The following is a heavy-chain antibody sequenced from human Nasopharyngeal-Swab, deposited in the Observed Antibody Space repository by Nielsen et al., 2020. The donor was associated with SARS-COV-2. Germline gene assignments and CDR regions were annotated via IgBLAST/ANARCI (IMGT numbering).Heavy chain of an antibody. CDR2: INHSGST. V-gene: IGHV4-34*01. J-gene: IGHJ6*03. Sequence: SRQPPGKGLEWIGEINHSGSTNYNPSLKSRVTISVDTSKNQFSLKLSSVAAADTAVYYCAREGAGSETIYYYYYMDVWGKGTTVTVS. D-gene: IGHD1-14*01. CDR3: AREGAGSETIYYYYYMDV.